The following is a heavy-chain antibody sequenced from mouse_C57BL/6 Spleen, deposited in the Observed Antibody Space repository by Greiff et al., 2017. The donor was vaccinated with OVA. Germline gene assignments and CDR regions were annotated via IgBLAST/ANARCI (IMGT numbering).Heavy chain of an antibody. J-gene: IGHJ1*03. Sequence: VQLQQSGAELVRPGASVKLSCKASGYTFTDYYINWVKQRPGQGLEWIARIYPGSGNTYYNEKFKGKATLTAEKSSSTAYMQLSSLTSEDSAVYFCARFTTVRYFDVWGTGTTVTVSS. CDR3: ARFTTVRYFDV. CDR1: GYTFTDYY. D-gene: IGHD1-1*01. V-gene: IGHV1-76*01. CDR2: IYPGSGNT.